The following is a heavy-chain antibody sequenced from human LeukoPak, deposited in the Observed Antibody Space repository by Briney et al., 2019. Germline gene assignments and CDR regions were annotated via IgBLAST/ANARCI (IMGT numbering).Heavy chain of an antibody. Sequence: PSETLSLTCTVSSGSINSYYWGWVRQPAGRGLEWIGRIYTTGKTDYNPSLKSRLTMSVDTSKRQFSLNLTSVTAADTAIYFCARHGYTASHYFLDFWSQGTLVSVSS. CDR2: IYTTGKT. CDR3: ARHGYTASHYFLDF. D-gene: IGHD3-16*01. CDR1: SGSINSYY. V-gene: IGHV4-4*07. J-gene: IGHJ4*02.